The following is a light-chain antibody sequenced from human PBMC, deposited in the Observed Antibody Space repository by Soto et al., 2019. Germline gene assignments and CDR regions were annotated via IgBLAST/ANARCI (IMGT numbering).Light chain of an antibody. CDR2: DAS. CDR1: QSITTW. V-gene: IGKV1-5*01. J-gene: IGKJ1*01. CDR3: QHYKSSTWT. Sequence: DIHMTQSPSTLSASVGDRVTITCRASQSITTWLAWYKQRPGKAPKVLIYDASTLESGVRSRFSGSGSGTEFTLTISSLQPDDFATYYCQHYKSSTWTFGQGTKVDIK.